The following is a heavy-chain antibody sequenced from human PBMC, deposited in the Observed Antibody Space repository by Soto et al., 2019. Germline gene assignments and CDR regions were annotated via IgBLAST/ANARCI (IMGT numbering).Heavy chain of an antibody. CDR1: GLTFSDYY. CDR3: ARELDGIDV. Sequence: GGSLRLSCAASGLTFSDYYMSWIRQAPGKGLEWVSYITSGGSYTKYADSVKGRFTISRDNAKNSLYLQMNSLRAEDTAVYYCARELDGIDVWGQGTTVTVSS. J-gene: IGHJ6*02. CDR2: ITSGGSYT. V-gene: IGHV3-11*05.